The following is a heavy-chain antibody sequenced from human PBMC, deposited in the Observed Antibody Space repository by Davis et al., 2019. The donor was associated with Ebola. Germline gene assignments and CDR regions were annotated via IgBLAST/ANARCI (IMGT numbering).Heavy chain of an antibody. Sequence: SVKVSCKASGGTFSSYAISCVRQAPGQGLEWMGRIISILGIANYAQKFLGRVTITADKPTSKAYMELSSLRSEDTAVYYCADVVGATENWGQGTLVTVSS. CDR1: GGTFSSYA. J-gene: IGHJ4*02. CDR3: ADVVGATEN. CDR2: IISILGIA. V-gene: IGHV1-69*10. D-gene: IGHD1-26*01.